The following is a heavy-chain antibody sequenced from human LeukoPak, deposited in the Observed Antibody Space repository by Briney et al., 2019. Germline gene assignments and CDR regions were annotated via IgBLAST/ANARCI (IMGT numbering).Heavy chain of an antibody. CDR2: INHSGST. CDR3: ARALPDTIFGVVIIPHHTPPYYMDV. J-gene: IGHJ6*03. Sequence: SETLSLTCAVYGGSFSGYYWSWIRQPPGKGLEWIGEINHSGSTNYNPSLKSRVTISVDTSKNQFSLKLSSVTAADTAVYYCARALPDTIFGVVIIPHHTPPYYMDVWGKGTTVTVSS. V-gene: IGHV4-34*01. CDR1: GGSFSGYY. D-gene: IGHD3-3*01.